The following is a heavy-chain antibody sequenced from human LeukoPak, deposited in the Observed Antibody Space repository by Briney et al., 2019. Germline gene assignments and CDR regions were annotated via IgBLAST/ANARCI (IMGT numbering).Heavy chain of an antibody. CDR2: SSGSGGRT. V-gene: IGHV3-23*01. J-gene: IGHJ4*02. CDR1: GFTFSSYA. D-gene: IGHD6-25*01. CDR3: AKDQQRTHDY. Sequence: PGGSLRLSCAASGFTFSSYAMSWVRQAPGKGLEWVSGSSGSGGRTYYADSVKGRFTISRDNSKNTLYLQVNSLRAEDTAVYYCAKDQQRTHDYWGQGTLVTVSS.